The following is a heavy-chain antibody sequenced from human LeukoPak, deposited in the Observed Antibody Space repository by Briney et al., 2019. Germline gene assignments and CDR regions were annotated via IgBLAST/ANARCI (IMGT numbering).Heavy chain of an antibody. CDR1: GFTFSSYG. D-gene: IGHD5-18*01. CDR2: ISYDGSNK. V-gene: IGHV3-30*18. Sequence: GRSLRLSCAASGFTFSSYGMHWVRQAPGKGLEWVAVISYDGSNKYYADSVKGRFTISRDNSKNTLYLQMNSLRAGDTAVYYCAKDRTAMGLFDYWGQGTLVTVSS. CDR3: AKDRTAMGLFDY. J-gene: IGHJ4*02.